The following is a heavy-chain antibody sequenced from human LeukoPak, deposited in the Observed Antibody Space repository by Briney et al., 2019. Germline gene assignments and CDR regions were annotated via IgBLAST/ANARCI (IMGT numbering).Heavy chain of an antibody. CDR1: GYTFTGYY. D-gene: IGHD6-19*01. Sequence: GASVKVSCKASGYTFTGYYMHWVRQAPGQGLEWMGWINPNSGGTNYAQKFQGRVTMTRDTSISTAYMELSRLRSDDTAVYYCARVSTGYSSGWDAFDIWGQGTMVTVSS. CDR3: ARVSTGYSSGWDAFDI. V-gene: IGHV1-2*02. CDR2: INPNSGGT. J-gene: IGHJ3*02.